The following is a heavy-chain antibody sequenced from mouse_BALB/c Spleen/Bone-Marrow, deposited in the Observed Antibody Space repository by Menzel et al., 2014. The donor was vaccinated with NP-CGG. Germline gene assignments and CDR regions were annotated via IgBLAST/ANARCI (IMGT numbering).Heavy chain of an antibody. CDR1: GYTFTISW. CDR2: IHPNSGNT. CDR3: ARSTTATYFDV. D-gene: IGHD1-2*01. V-gene: IGHV1S130*01. J-gene: IGHJ1*01. Sequence: QVQLQQPGSVLERPGASVELSCKASGYTFTISWMHWAKQRPGQGLEWIGEIHPNSGNTNYNEKFKGKATLTVDTSCSTAYVDLRRLTSEDSAVYYCARSTTATYFDVWGAGTTVTVSS.